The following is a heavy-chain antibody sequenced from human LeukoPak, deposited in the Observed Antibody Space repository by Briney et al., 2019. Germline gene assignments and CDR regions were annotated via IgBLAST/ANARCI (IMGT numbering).Heavy chain of an antibody. CDR1: GGSFSGYY. CDR3: ARHPKPMTFFDY. D-gene: IGHD3-16*01. CDR2: INHSGST. J-gene: IGHJ4*02. V-gene: IGHV4-34*01. Sequence: SETLSLTCAVYGGSFSGYYWSWIRQPPGKGLEWIGEINHSGSTNYNPSLKSRVTISVDTSKNQFSLKLSSVTAADTAAYYCARHPKPMTFFDYWGQGTLVTVSP.